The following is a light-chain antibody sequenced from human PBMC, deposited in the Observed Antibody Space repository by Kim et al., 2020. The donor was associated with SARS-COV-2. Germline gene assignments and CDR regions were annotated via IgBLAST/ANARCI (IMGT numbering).Light chain of an antibody. CDR1: QSISSW. Sequence: LSASVGDRVTITCRASQSISSWLAWYQQKPGKAPKLLIYDASSLISGVPSSFSGSGSGTEFTLTISSLQPDDFATYYCQQYNSPYTFGQGTKLEI. J-gene: IGKJ2*01. CDR3: QQYNSPYT. CDR2: DAS. V-gene: IGKV1-5*01.